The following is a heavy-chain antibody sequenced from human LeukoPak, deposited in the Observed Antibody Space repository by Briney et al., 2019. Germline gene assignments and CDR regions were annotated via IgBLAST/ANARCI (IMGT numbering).Heavy chain of an antibody. Sequence: PGGSLRLSCAAPGFTITSTHMTWGPQAPGKGLGWGSVSDNYGRTYSADYVKGSVTVSRDNTKNTLWLQMNRLRDEDTAVYPCARDLGFVGSAKRNCWGQGTLVIVSS. CDR2: SDNYGRT. D-gene: IGHD1-14*01. V-gene: IGHV3-66*01. CDR1: GFTITSTH. CDR3: ARDLGFVGSAKRNC. J-gene: IGHJ4*02.